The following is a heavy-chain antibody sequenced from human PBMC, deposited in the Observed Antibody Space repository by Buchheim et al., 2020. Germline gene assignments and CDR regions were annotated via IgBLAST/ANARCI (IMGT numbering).Heavy chain of an antibody. CDR3: ARDQMEYGGLYYYDSSGYYCDY. D-gene: IGHD3-22*01. Sequence: QVQLVESGGGVVQPGRSLRLSCAASGFTFSSYAMHWVRQAPGKGLEWVAVISYDGSNKYYADSVKGRFTISRDNSKNTLYLQMNSLRAEDTAVYYCARDQMEYGGLYYYDSSGYYCDYWGQGTL. V-gene: IGHV3-30*04. CDR2: ISYDGSNK. J-gene: IGHJ4*02. CDR1: GFTFSSYA.